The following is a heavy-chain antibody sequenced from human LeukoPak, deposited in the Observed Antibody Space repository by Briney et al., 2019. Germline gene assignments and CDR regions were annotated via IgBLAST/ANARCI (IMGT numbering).Heavy chain of an antibody. Sequence: ASVKVFCKASGYTFTSYGISWVRQAPGQGLEWMGWISAYNGNTNYAQKLQGRVTMTTDTSTSTAYMELRSLRSDDTAVYYCARTPSGLGYYGYVWGSYRINFDYWGQGTLVTVSS. CDR1: GYTFTSYG. V-gene: IGHV1-18*01. J-gene: IGHJ4*02. CDR2: ISAYNGNT. D-gene: IGHD3-16*02. CDR3: ARTPSGLGYYGYVWGSYRINFDY.